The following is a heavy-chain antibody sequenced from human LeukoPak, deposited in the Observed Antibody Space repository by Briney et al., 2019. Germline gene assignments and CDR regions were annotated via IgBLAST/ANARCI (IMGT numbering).Heavy chain of an antibody. V-gene: IGHV4-30-4*01. J-gene: IGHJ4*02. Sequence: SETLSLTCTVSGGSISSGDYYWSWIRQPPGKGLEWIGYIYYSGSTYYNPSLKSRVTISVDTSKNQFSLKLSSVTAADTAVYYCARDSRYYDPSEGDYWGQGTLVTVSS. CDR2: IYYSGST. CDR3: ARDSRYYDPSEGDY. CDR1: GGSISSGDYY. D-gene: IGHD3-22*01.